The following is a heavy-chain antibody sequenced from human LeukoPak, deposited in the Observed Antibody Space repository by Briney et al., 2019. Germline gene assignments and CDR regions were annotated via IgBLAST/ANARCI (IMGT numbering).Heavy chain of an antibody. CDR1: GFTFRTYG. D-gene: IGHD6-19*01. CDR2: IWYDGSDK. CDR3: ASSSGWYLSSDY. Sequence: GVSLRLSCAASGFTFRTYGMHWVRQAPGKGLEWVAVIWYDGSDKYHADSVKGRFTISRDNSKNMLYLQMNSLRAEDTAVYYCASSSGWYLSSDYWGQGTLVTVSS. V-gene: IGHV3-33*01. J-gene: IGHJ4*02.